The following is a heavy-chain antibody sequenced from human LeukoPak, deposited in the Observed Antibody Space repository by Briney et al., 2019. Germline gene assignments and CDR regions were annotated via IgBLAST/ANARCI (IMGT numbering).Heavy chain of an antibody. V-gene: IGHV4-34*01. Sequence: PSETLSLTCAVYGGSFSGYYWSWIRQPPGKGLEWIGEIYHSGSTNYNPSLKSRVTISVDKSKNQFSLKLSSVTAADTAVYYCASRYCSSTSCYTGHGYYYYGMDVWGQGTTVTVSS. CDR2: IYHSGST. J-gene: IGHJ6*02. CDR1: GGSFSGYY. D-gene: IGHD2-2*02. CDR3: ASRYCSSTSCYTGHGYYYYGMDV.